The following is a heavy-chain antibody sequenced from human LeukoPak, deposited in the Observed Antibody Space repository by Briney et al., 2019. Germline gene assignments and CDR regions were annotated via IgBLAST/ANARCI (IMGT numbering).Heavy chain of an antibody. J-gene: IGHJ4*02. D-gene: IGHD3-10*01. Sequence: GGSLRLSCAASGLTFSFYSMNWVRQAPGKGLEWVSYISSFSGTINYAESVKGRFTISRDNAKNSLYLQMNSLRAEETAVYYCARDRSPGNFDYWGQGTLVTVSS. CDR1: GLTFSFYS. CDR2: ISSFSGTI. CDR3: ARDRSPGNFDY. V-gene: IGHV3-48*04.